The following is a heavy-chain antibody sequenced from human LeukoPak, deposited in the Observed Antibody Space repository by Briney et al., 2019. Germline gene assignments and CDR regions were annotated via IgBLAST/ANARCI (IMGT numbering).Heavy chain of an antibody. Sequence: GGSLRLSCASSGFTFSTFAMLWVRQPPGKGLVWVAAISYEGSNKFYTDSVKGRFTISRDNSKNTLYLQMNSLRAEDTAVYYCARDARKTETLLDYWGQGTLVTVSS. CDR3: ARDARKTETLLDY. CDR1: GFTFSTFA. V-gene: IGHV3-30-3*01. D-gene: IGHD5/OR15-5a*01. CDR2: ISYEGSNK. J-gene: IGHJ4*02.